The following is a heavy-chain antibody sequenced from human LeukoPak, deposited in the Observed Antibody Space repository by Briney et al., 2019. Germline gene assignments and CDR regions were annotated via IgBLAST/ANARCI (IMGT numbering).Heavy chain of an antibody. Sequence: PSETLSLACTVSGGSISSSSYYWGWIRQPPGKGLEWIGSIYYSGSTYYNPSLKSRVTISVDTSKNQFSLKLSSVTAADTAVYYCARPTRLGYCSSTSCSGWFDPWGQGTLVTVSS. D-gene: IGHD2-2*01. J-gene: IGHJ5*02. V-gene: IGHV4-39*01. CDR3: ARPTRLGYCSSTSCSGWFDP. CDR1: GGSISSSSYY. CDR2: IYYSGST.